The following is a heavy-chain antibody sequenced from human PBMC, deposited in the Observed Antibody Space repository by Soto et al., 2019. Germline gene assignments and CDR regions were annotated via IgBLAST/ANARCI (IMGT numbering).Heavy chain of an antibody. D-gene: IGHD6-19*01. J-gene: IGHJ6*02. V-gene: IGHV3-30*18. CDR3: AKSASGWDRYFYGMDV. CDR2: VSYDGNNQ. CDR1: GFTVSSNY. Sequence: GGSLRLSCAASGFTVSSNYMSWVRQAPGKGLEWVALVSYDGNNQYYADSVKGRFTISRDNSKTTVYLQVNSLRPEDTAVYYCAKSASGWDRYFYGMDVWGQGTTVTVSS.